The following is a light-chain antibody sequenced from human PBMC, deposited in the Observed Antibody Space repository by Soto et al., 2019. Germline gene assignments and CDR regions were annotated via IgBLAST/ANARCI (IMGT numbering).Light chain of an antibody. J-gene: IGKJ1*01. CDR1: QSITSW. V-gene: IGKV1-5*01. Sequence: DIQITQSPSTLSASVGDRVTITCRASQSITSWLAWYQQKPGKAPNLLIYDASSLQSGVPSRFSGSGSGTEFTLTISSLQSEDVAVYYCQQYNSYSPMTFGQGTKVDIK. CDR3: QQYNSYSPMT. CDR2: DAS.